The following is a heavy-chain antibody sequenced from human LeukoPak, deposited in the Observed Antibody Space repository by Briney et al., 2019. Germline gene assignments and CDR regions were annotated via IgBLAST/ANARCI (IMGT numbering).Heavy chain of an antibody. J-gene: IGHJ3*02. Sequence: PSETLSLACTVSGGSISSYYWSWLRQPPGKGLEWIGYIYYSGSTNYNPSLKSRVTISVDTSKNQFSLKLSSVTAADTAVYYCARDMGVGPVAFDIWGQGTMVTVSS. V-gene: IGHV4-59*01. CDR3: ARDMGVGPVAFDI. D-gene: IGHD2-15*01. CDR1: GGSISSYY. CDR2: IYYSGST.